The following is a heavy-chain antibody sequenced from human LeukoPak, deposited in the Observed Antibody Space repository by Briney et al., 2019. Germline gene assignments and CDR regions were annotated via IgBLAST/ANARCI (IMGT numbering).Heavy chain of an antibody. Sequence: ASVKVSCKASGYTFTGNYMHWVRQAPGQGLEWMGWINPNSGGTNYAQTFQGRVTMTRDTSISTAYMELSRLGSDDTAVYYRARAYCSGGSCRAFTAWGQGTLVTVSS. V-gene: IGHV1-2*02. J-gene: IGHJ1*01. CDR3: ARAYCSGGSCRAFTA. CDR1: GYTFTGNY. D-gene: IGHD2-15*01. CDR2: INPNSGGT.